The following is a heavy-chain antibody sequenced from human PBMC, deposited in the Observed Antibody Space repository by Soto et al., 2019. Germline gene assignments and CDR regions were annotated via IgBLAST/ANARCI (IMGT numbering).Heavy chain of an antibody. V-gene: IGHV3-7*03. CDR2: INEEGSEK. Sequence: EVQLVDSGGGLVQPGGSLRVSCAASGFTFSDYWMSWVRQAPGKGLEWVANINEEGSEKYYVDSVKGRFTISRDNAQNSLYLQMNNLRGEDAAVYYCARAWIQRVQDPLDVWGKGTTVTVSS. CDR3: ARAWIQRVQDPLDV. CDR1: GFTFSDYW. D-gene: IGHD5-18*01. J-gene: IGHJ6*04.